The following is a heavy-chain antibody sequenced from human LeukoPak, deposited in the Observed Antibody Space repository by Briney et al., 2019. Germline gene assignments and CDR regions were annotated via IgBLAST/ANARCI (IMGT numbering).Heavy chain of an antibody. D-gene: IGHD1-1*01. J-gene: IGHJ4*02. CDR2: INHSGST. CDR1: GGSFSGYY. Sequence: SETLSLTCAVYGGSFSGYYWSWIRQPPGKGLEWIGEINHSGSTNYNPSLKSRVTISVDTSKNQFSLKLSSVTAADTASYYCASQTGTLDYWGQGTLVTVSS. V-gene: IGHV4-34*01. CDR3: ASQTGTLDY.